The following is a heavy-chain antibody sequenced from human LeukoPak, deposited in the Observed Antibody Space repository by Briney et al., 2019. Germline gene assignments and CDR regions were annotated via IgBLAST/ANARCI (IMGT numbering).Heavy chain of an antibody. CDR2: LYYSGST. D-gene: IGHD3-22*01. J-gene: IGHJ4*02. CDR3: ARVGHYYDSSGYYLSRYYFDY. CDR1: GGSLSSYY. V-gene: IGHV4-59*01. Sequence: SETLSLSCTVSGGSLSSYYWSWIRQHPGKGLEWIRYLYYSGSTNYNPSLQSRVTISVDTSKNQFSLKLSSVTAADTAVYYCARVGHYYDSSGYYLSRYYFDYWGQGTLVTVSS.